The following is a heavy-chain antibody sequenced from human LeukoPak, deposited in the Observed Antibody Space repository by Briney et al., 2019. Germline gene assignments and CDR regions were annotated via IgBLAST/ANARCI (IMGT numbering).Heavy chain of an antibody. CDR2: IRYDGSNK. CDR3: AKDPRNYYDSSGYLAPLSY. V-gene: IGHV3-30*02. D-gene: IGHD3-22*01. CDR1: GFTFSSYG. Sequence: GGSLRLSCAASGFTFSSYGMHWVRQAPGKGLEWVAFIRYDGSNKYYADSVKGRFTISRDNSKNTLYLQMNSLRAEDTAVYYCAKDPRNYYDSSGYLAPLSYWGQGTLVTVSS. J-gene: IGHJ4*02.